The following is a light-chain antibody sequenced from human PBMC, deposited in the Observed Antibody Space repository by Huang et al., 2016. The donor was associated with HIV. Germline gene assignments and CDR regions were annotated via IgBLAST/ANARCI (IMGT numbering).Light chain of an antibody. J-gene: IGKJ1*01. CDR3: HQYGDSRGT. Sequence: EIVLTQSPGTLSLSPGERATLSCRARQSVNNDFLAWYPRKPGQAPRLLRYGASSRATGVPDRFSGSGSGTDFTLTISRLEPEDFAVYYCHQYGDSRGTFGQGTKVEIK. CDR1: QSVNNDF. CDR2: GAS. V-gene: IGKV3-20*01.